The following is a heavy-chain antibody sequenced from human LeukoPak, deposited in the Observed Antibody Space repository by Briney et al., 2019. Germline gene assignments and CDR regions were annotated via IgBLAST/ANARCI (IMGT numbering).Heavy chain of an antibody. CDR3: ARAGSRSDYYYYMDV. CDR2: IYHSGST. CDR1: GGSISSSNW. V-gene: IGHV4-4*02. Sequence: SGTLSLTCAVSGGSISSSNWWSWVRQPPGKGLEWIGEIYHSGSTNYNPSLKSRVTISVDKSKNQFSLKLSSVTAADTAVYYCARAGSRSDYYYYMDVWGKGTTVTVSS. D-gene: IGHD3-10*01. J-gene: IGHJ6*03.